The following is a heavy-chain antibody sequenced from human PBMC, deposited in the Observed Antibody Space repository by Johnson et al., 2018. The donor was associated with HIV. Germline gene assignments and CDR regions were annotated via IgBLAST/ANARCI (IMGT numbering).Heavy chain of an antibody. CDR1: QFTFSSYP. CDR2: IWYDGSNK. V-gene: IGHV3-30*04. Sequence: QVQLVESGGGLAKPAWSPRLSCAASQFTFSSYPMHWVRQAPGKGLEWVAVIWYDGSNKYYADSVKGRFTISRDNSKNTLYLQMNSLRAEDTAVYYCARESRTTVVIRGGAFDIWGQGTMVTVSS. CDR3: ARESRTTVVIRGGAFDI. D-gene: IGHD4-23*01. J-gene: IGHJ3*02.